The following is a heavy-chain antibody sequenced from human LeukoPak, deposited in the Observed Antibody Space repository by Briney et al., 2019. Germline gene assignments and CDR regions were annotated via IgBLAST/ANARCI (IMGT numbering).Heavy chain of an antibody. Sequence: GGSLRLSCAASGFTFSSYWMHWVRQAPGKGLVWVSRINSDGSSTNYADSVKGRFTISRGNAKNMLYLQMNSLRDEDTAVYYCARAGPLVVAAAAWFDPWGQGTLVTVSS. V-gene: IGHV3-74*01. J-gene: IGHJ5*02. CDR3: ARAGPLVVAAAAWFDP. CDR1: GFTFSSYW. CDR2: INSDGSST. D-gene: IGHD2-15*01.